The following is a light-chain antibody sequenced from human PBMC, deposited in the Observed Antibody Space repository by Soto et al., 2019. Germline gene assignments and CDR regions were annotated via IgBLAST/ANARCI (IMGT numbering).Light chain of an antibody. Sequence: DIQLTQSPSFLSASVGDRVTVSCRASQDISTYLAWFQQKPGKVPQLLVYPASTLQDGVPSRFSGLGSGTEFTLTINNVQSEDFAVYYCQQYSGWPYTFGQGTKLEIK. CDR3: QQYSGWPYT. J-gene: IGKJ2*01. V-gene: IGKV1-9*01. CDR1: QDISTY. CDR2: PAS.